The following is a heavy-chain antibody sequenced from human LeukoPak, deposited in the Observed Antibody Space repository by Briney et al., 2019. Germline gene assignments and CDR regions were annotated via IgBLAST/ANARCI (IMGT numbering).Heavy chain of an antibody. Sequence: SETLSPTCTVSGGSISSHYWSWIRQPPGKGLEWIGYIYYSGSTNYNPSLKSRVTISVDTSKNQFSLKLSSVTAADTAVYYCARVRGNPAAGTSIPEGYYYYYMDVWGKGTTVTVSS. CDR1: GGSISSHY. CDR3: ARVRGNPAAGTSIPEGYYYYYMDV. V-gene: IGHV4-59*11. D-gene: IGHD6-13*01. CDR2: IYYSGST. J-gene: IGHJ6*03.